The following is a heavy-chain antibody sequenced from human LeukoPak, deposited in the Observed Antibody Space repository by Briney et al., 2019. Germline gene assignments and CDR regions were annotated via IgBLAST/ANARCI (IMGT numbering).Heavy chain of an antibody. V-gene: IGHV1-18*01. CDR3: ARGVMRSSGWYRGIDY. J-gene: IGHJ4*02. CDR1: GYTFSTYG. CDR2: ISVYNGYT. D-gene: IGHD6-19*01. Sequence: ASVKVSCKASGYTFSTYGISWVRQAPGQGLEWVGWISVYNGYTYYAQKLQGRVTMTTDTSTSTAYMELRSLRSDDTAVYYCARGVMRSSGWYRGIDYWGQGTLVTVSS.